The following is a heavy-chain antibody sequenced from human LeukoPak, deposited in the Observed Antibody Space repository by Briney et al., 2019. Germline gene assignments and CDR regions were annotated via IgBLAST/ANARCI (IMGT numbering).Heavy chain of an antibody. J-gene: IGHJ4*02. D-gene: IGHD3-22*01. CDR3: AKEHKEYDGSGYYYGY. CDR2: IYYTGTT. Sequence: SETLSLTCTVSGGSISGTYYWSWIRQPPGKGLEWIGYIYYTGTTDYNPSLKSRVTMSVDTSKNQFSLILRSVTAADTAVYFCAKEHKEYDGSGYYYGYWGQGTLVTVSS. V-gene: IGHV4-59*12. CDR1: GGSISGTYY.